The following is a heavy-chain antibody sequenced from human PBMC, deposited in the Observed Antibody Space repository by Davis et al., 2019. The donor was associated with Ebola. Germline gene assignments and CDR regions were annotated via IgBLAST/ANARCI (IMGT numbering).Heavy chain of an antibody. CDR2: INHSGST. CDR1: GGSFSGYY. Sequence: PSETLSLTCAVYGGSFSGYYWSWIRQPPGKGLEWIGEINHSGSTNYNPSLKSRVTISVDTSKNQFSLKLSSVTAADTAVYYCARPYCSSTSCYSWFDPWGQGTLVTVSS. J-gene: IGHJ5*02. CDR3: ARPYCSSTSCYSWFDP. V-gene: IGHV4-34*01. D-gene: IGHD2-2*01.